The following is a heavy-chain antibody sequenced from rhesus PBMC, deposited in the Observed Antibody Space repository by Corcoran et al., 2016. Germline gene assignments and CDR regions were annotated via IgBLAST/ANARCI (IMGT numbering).Heavy chain of an antibody. CDR2: IYGNNAST. J-gene: IGHJ4*01. Sequence: QVQLQESGPGLVKPSETLSLTCAVSGGSIRDSSNWTWIRQPPGKGLEWIVNIYGNNASTYYNPSLKSRVTISKDTSKNQFFLKLSSVTAADTAFYYCARGIHSGSYIPFDYWGQGVLVTVSS. CDR3: ARGIHSGSYIPFDY. CDR1: GGSIRDSSN. V-gene: IGHV4S9*01. D-gene: IGHD1-44*02.